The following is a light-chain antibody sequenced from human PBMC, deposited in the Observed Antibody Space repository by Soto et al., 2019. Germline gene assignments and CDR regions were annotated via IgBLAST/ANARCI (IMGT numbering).Light chain of an antibody. CDR3: QQYNNWPRT. V-gene: IGKV3-15*01. Sequence: EIGLIQFPATLSVSPGESVTLSWGASQLFSRNLAWYQHKPGQAPRLLIYGVSTRDTGVPERLSGSAYGTELTITISSLKSEDFAVYYCQQYNNWPRTFGQGTRLEIK. J-gene: IGKJ5*01. CDR2: GVS. CDR1: QLFSRN.